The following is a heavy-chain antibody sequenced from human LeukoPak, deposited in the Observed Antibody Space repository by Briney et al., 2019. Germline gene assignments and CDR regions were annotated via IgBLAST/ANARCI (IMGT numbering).Heavy chain of an antibody. D-gene: IGHD3-10*01. CDR1: GFTFSSYS. V-gene: IGHV3-21*01. Sequence: GGSLRLSCAASGFTFSSYSMNWVRQAPGKGLEWVSSISSSSSYIYYADSVKGRFTISRDNAKNSLYLQMNSLRAEDTAVYYCARDRYYYGSGGDDALDIWGQGTMVTVSS. J-gene: IGHJ3*02. CDR2: ISSSSSYI. CDR3: ARDRYYYGSGGDDALDI.